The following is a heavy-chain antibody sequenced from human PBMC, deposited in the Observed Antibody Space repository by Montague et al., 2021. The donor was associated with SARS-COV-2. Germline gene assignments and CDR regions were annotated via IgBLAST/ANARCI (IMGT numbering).Heavy chain of an antibody. CDR1: GDSVSSNIAA. V-gene: IGHV6-1*01. D-gene: IGHD1-14*01. CDR3: TRERGPGRTTWDYFDY. Sequence: CAISGDSVSSNIAAWYWIRQSPSRGLEWLGRTYYRSKWYNDYAVSVRSRITISPDTSKNQFSLQLNSVTPEDTAVYYCTRERGPGRTTWDYFDYWGQGTLVTVSS. J-gene: IGHJ4*02. CDR2: TYYRSKWYN.